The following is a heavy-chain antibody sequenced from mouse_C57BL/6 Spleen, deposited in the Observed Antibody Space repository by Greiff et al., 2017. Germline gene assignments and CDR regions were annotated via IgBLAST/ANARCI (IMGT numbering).Heavy chain of an antibody. CDR3: ADYSNSWYFDV. J-gene: IGHJ1*03. D-gene: IGHD2-5*01. CDR1: GYAFSSSW. Sequence: QVQLQQSGPELVKPGASVKISCKASGYAFSSSWMNWVKQRPGKGLEWIGRIYPGDGDTNYNGKFKGKATLTADKSSSTAYMQLSSLASEDSAVYFCADYSNSWYFDVWGTEATVTASS. CDR2: IYPGDGDT. V-gene: IGHV1-82*01.